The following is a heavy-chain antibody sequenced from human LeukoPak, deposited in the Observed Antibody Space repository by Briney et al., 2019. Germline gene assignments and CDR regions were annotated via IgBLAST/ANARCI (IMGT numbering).Heavy chain of an antibody. CDR1: GFTFSSYS. CDR2: ISSSSSYI. V-gene: IGHV3-21*01. D-gene: IGHD2-2*01. J-gene: IGHJ4*02. CDR3: ARDLGYCSSTSCQIDY. Sequence: PGGSLRLSCAASGFTFSSYSMNWVRQAPGKGLEWVSSISSSSSYIYYADSVKGRFTISRDNAKNSLYLQMNSLRAEDTAVYYCARDLGYCSSTSCQIDYWGQGTLVTVSS.